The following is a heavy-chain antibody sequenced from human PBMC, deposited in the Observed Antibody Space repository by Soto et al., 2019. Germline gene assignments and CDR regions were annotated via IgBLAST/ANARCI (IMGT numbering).Heavy chain of an antibody. Sequence: GGSLRLSCAGSGFTFSSHAMTWVRQAPGKGLEWVSFIRSTSSTKDYADSVKGRFTIFRDNAKNSVYLQMNSLRDGDTAVYYCARRITMVRGPYYYYGMDVWGQGTTVTVSS. D-gene: IGHD3-10*01. CDR2: IRSTSSTK. CDR1: GFTFSSHA. V-gene: IGHV3-48*02. CDR3: ARRITMVRGPYYYYGMDV. J-gene: IGHJ6*02.